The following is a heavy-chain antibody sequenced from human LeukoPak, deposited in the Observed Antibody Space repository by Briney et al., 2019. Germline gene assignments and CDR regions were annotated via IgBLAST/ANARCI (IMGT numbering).Heavy chain of an antibody. CDR1: GGSFSGYY. J-gene: IGHJ4*02. D-gene: IGHD5-12*01. Sequence: KPSETLSLTCAVYGGSFSGYYWSWIRQPPGKGLEWIGEINHSGSTNYNPSLKSRVTISVDRSKNQFSLKLSSVTAADTAVYYCARVLSGYDYFALGYWGQGTLVTVSS. V-gene: IGHV4-34*01. CDR2: INHSGST. CDR3: ARVLSGYDYFALGY.